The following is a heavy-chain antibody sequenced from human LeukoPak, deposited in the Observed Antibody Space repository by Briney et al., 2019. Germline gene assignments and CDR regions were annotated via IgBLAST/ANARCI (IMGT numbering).Heavy chain of an antibody. J-gene: IGHJ6*02. V-gene: IGHV3-13*01. CDR3: ARGRLTESYSSSSSGEGDGMDV. CDR2: ICTAGDT. Sequence: GGSLRLSCAASGFTFSSYDMHWVRQATGKGLEWVSAICTAGDTYYPGSVKGRFTISRENAKNSLYLQMNSLRAGDTAVYYCARGRLTESYSSSSSGEGDGMDVWGQGTTVTVSS. CDR1: GFTFSSYD. D-gene: IGHD6-6*01.